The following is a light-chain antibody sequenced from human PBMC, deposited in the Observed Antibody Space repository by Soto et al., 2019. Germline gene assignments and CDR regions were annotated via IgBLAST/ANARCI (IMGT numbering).Light chain of an antibody. CDR2: MVS. CDR3: MQDALYST. V-gene: IGKV2-24*01. Sequence: DIVMTQTPLSLRVTLGQPASISCSSSQSPVDGDGITSLSWLHQRPGQPPRLLIYMVSNRFSGVPDRFSGSAAGKDFTLNINTVEAEDVGIYYCMQDALYSTFGQGTKVEIK. J-gene: IGKJ1*01. CDR1: QSPVDGDGITS.